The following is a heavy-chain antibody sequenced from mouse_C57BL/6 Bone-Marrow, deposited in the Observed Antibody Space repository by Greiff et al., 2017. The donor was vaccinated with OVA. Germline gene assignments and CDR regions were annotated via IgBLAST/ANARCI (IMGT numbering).Heavy chain of an antibody. CDR3: ARGVFDY. J-gene: IGHJ2*01. CDR2: INPGSGGT. CDR1: GYAFTNYL. Sequence: VQLQQSGAELVRPGTSVKVSCKASGYAFTNYLIEWVKQRPGQGLEWIGVINPGSGGTNYNEKLKGKATLTADKSSSTAYMQLSSLTSEDSAVYFCARGVFDYWGQGTTLTVSS. V-gene: IGHV1-54*01.